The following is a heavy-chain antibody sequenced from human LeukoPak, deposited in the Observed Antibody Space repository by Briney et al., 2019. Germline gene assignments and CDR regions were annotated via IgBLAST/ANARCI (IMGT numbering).Heavy chain of an antibody. CDR3: AKGESDIVVVPGADAFDT. Sequence: GGSLRLSCAASRFTFSTYTMTRVRQAPGKGLEWVSGISGPGGLTDYADSVKGRFTISRDNSKSTLFLQMNSLRAEDTATYYCAKGESDIVVVPGADAFDTWGQGTIVIVSS. V-gene: IGHV3-23*01. CDR1: RFTFSTYT. J-gene: IGHJ3*02. D-gene: IGHD2-2*01. CDR2: ISGPGGLT.